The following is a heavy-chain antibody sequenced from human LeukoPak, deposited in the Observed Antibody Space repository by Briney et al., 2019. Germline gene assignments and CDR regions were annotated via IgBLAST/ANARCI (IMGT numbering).Heavy chain of an antibody. D-gene: IGHD3/OR15-3a*01. CDR1: GYTFTDYN. V-gene: IGHV1-2*02. Sequence: ASEKLSCNASGYTFTDYNMHWMRQTPGQRLEWMGWIKPDSADTKYAKKSQGRGSMTRVTSFGTAYMELSGLRSDDTALYYCARVQGLDGHHHYKFWGQGTLVTVSS. J-gene: IGHJ4*02. CDR3: ARVQGLDGHHHYKF. CDR2: IKPDSADT.